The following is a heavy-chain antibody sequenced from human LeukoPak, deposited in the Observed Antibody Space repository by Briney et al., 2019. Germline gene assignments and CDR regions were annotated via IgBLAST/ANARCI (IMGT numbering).Heavy chain of an antibody. D-gene: IGHD1-26*01. J-gene: IGHJ5*02. CDR2: IYYSGST. V-gene: IGHV4-39*01. Sequence: SETLSLTCTVSGGSISSSSYYWGWIRQPPGKGLEWIGSIYYSGSTYYNPSLKSRVTISVDTSKNQFSLKLSSVTAADTAVYYCARHGYWGGSYSFMLKYNWFDPWGQGTLVTVSS. CDR3: ARHGYWGGSYSFMLKYNWFDP. CDR1: GGSISSSSYY.